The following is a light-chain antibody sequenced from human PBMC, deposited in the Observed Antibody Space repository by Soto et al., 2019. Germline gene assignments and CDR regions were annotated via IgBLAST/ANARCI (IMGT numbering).Light chain of an antibody. V-gene: IGLV2-11*01. CDR2: DVN. Sequence: QSVLTQPRSVSGSPGQSVIISCTGTSSDVGAYNYVSWYQHHPGKAPKAMIYDVNKRPSGVPDRFSGSKSGTTASLTISGLHAEDEGDYYCSSYAGSYTYVFGSGTKLTVL. J-gene: IGLJ1*01. CDR3: SSYAGSYTYV. CDR1: SSDVGAYNY.